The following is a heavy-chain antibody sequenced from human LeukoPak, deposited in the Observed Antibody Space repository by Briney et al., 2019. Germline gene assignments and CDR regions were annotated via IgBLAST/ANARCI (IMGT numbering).Heavy chain of an antibody. V-gene: IGHV3-30*18. D-gene: IGHD2-2*01. Sequence: PGGSLRLSCAASGFTLSSYGMHWVRQAPGKGLEWVAVISYDGSNKYYADSVKGRFTISRDNSKNTLYLQMNSLRAEDTAVYYCAKDTIDYWGQGTLVTVSS. CDR2: ISYDGSNK. CDR3: AKDTIDY. J-gene: IGHJ4*02. CDR1: GFTLSSYG.